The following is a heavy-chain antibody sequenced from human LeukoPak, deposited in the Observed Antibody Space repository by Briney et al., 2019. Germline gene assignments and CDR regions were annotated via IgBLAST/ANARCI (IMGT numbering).Heavy chain of an antibody. CDR2: INPNSGGT. CDR3: ARDRGSSWPHWFDP. D-gene: IGHD6-13*01. CDR1: GYTFTGYY. Sequence: GASVKVSCKASGYTFTGYYMHWVRQAPGQGLEWMGWINPNSGGTNYAQKFQGRVTMTRDTSISTAYMELSRLRSDDTAMYYCARDRGSSWPHWFDPWGQGTLVTVSS. J-gene: IGHJ5*02. V-gene: IGHV1-2*02.